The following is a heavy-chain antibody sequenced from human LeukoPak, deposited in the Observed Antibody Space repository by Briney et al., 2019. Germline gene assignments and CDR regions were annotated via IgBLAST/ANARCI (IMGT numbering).Heavy chain of an antibody. J-gene: IGHJ4*02. CDR2: VSSSSSYI. D-gene: IGHD1-1*01. CDR3: ARDQRATASTGSYFDY. V-gene: IGHV3-21*01. Sequence: PGGSLRLSCAASGFTFSSYGMNWVRQAPGKGLEWVSSVSSSSSYIYYADSVKGRFTISRGNAKNSLSLQMNGLRAEDAAVYYCARDQRATASTGSYFDYWGQGTLVTVSS. CDR1: GFTFSSYG.